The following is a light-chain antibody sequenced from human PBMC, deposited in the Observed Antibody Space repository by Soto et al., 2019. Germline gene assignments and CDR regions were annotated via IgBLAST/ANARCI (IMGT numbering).Light chain of an antibody. CDR1: QSISSW. J-gene: IGKJ2*01. Sequence: DIQMTQSPSTLSASVGDGVTITCRASQSISSWLAWYQQKPGKAPKLLIYDASSLESGVPSRFSGSGSGTEFTLTISSLQPDDFATYYCQQYNSYSYTFGQGTKLEIK. CDR3: QQYNSYSYT. V-gene: IGKV1-5*01. CDR2: DAS.